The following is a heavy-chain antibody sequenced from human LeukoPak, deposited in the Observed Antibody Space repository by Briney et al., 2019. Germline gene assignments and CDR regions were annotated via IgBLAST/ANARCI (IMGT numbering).Heavy chain of an antibody. CDR2: IYYSGST. J-gene: IGHJ4*02. V-gene: IGHV4-59*01. D-gene: IGHD5-12*01. CDR1: GGSISSYY. CDR3: AREGDLGGYDHFDY. Sequence: SETLSLTCTVSGGSISSYYWSWIRQPPGKGLEWIGYIYYSGSTNYNPSLKSRVTISVDTSKNQFSLKLSSVTAADTAVYYCAREGDLGGYDHFDYWGQGTLVTVSS.